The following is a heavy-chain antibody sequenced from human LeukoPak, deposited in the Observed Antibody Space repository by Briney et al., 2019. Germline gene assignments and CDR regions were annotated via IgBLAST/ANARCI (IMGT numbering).Heavy chain of an antibody. CDR3: ARDCGEHGEFFDC. V-gene: IGHV3-48*02. Sequence: GGSLRHSRAASGCTFSSYNINWVRQAPGKGLEWVSYISRSGRSICYADSVKGRFTISRDSAKNSVYLQMNRLSDEDTAVYRCARDCGEHGEFFDCWGQGTLVTVSS. CDR2: ISRSGRSI. J-gene: IGHJ4*02. D-gene: IGHD3-10*01. CDR1: GCTFSSYN.